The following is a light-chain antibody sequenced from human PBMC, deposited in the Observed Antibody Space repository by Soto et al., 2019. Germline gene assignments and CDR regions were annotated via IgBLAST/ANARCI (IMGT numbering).Light chain of an antibody. Sequence: DIQMTQSPSSLSASVGDRVTITCRPSQSISSYLNWYRQKPGKAPKLLIYAASNLQSGVPSRFSGSGSGTDFTLTISSLQPEDFATYYCQQSYRTPYTFGQGTKLEIK. J-gene: IGKJ2*01. CDR2: AAS. CDR1: QSISSY. CDR3: QQSYRTPYT. V-gene: IGKV1-39*01.